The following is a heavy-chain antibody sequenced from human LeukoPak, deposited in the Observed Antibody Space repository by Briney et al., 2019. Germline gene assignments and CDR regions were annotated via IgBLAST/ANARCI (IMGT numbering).Heavy chain of an antibody. CDR3: ARSGAVKGDY. J-gene: IGHJ4*02. D-gene: IGHD4-17*01. CDR1: GFTFDDYD. V-gene: IGHV3-23*01. Sequence: GGSLRLSCAASGFTFDDYDMSWVRQAPGKGLEWVSAFSGSGGSTYYADSVKGRFTISRDNSKNTLYLQMNSLRAEDTAVYYCARSGAVKGDYWGQGTLVTVSS. CDR2: FSGSGGST.